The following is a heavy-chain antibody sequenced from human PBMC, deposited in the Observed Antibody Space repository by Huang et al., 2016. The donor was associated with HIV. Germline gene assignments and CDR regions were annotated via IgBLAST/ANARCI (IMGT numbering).Heavy chain of an antibody. V-gene: IGHV4-34*02. J-gene: IGHJ5*01. CDR2: INHAGVT. D-gene: IGHD3-16*01. CDR3: AREIMISFGGPFDS. CDR1: GGSFSGYF. Sequence: QVQLEQWGAGLLKPSETLSLTCAVYGGSFSGYFWNWIRQPPGKGLDWIGQINHAGVTDYNPSLKSRATISVNASKNQFPLKLTSVTAADTAIYYCAREIMISFGGPFDSWGHGNLVTVSS.